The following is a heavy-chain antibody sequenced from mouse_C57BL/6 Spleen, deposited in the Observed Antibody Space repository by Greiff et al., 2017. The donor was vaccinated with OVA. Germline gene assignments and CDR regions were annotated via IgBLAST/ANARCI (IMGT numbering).Heavy chain of an antibody. CDR1: GFTFSDYY. V-gene: IGHV5-12*01. CDR3: ARQGSTTVAYYAMDY. CDR2: ISNGGGST. D-gene: IGHD1-1*01. Sequence: EVHLVESGGGLVQPGGSLKLSCAASGFTFSDYYMYWVRQTPEKRLEWVAYISNGGGSTYYPDTVKGRFTISRDNAKNTLYLQMSRLKSEDTAMYYCARQGSTTVAYYAMDYWGQGTSVTVSS. J-gene: IGHJ4*01.